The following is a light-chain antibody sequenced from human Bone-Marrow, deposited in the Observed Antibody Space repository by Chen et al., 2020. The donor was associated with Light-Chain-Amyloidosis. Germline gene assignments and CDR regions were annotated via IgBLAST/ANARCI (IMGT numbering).Light chain of an antibody. V-gene: IGKV3-20*01. CDR1: QTISSNY. Sequence: EIVLTQSPGTLSLSPGEGANLSCRASQTISSNYLTWYQQKFGQAPRLLIYGSSSRATGIPDRFTGSGSGTDFTLTINRLEPEDFAMYYCQPYGTSPLPFGGGTKVEIK. CDR3: QPYGTSPLP. CDR2: GSS. J-gene: IGKJ4*01.